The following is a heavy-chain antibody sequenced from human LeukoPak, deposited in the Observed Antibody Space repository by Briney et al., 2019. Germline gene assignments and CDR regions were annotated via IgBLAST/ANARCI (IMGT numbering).Heavy chain of an antibody. V-gene: IGHV1-46*03. D-gene: IGHD2/OR15-2a*01. CDR2: INPSGGST. Sequence: ASVKVSCKASGYTFTSYYMHWVRQAPGQGLEWMGIINPSGGSTSYAQKFQGRVTMTRDTSTSTVYMELSNLRSEDTAVYYCARPLNIGRGGGAFDIWGQGTMVTVSS. CDR3: ARPLNIGRGGGAFDI. J-gene: IGHJ3*02. CDR1: GYTFTSYY.